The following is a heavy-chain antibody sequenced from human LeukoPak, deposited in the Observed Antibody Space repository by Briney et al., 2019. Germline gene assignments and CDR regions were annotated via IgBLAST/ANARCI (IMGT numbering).Heavy chain of an antibody. D-gene: IGHD2-15*01. CDR1: GGSIGSYY. V-gene: IGHV4-59*01. Sequence: SETLSLTCTVSGGSIGSYYWSWIRQPPGKGLEWIGYIYYSGSTNYNPSLKSRVTISVDTSKNQFSLKLSSVTAADTAVYYCASLVVANPGAFDIWGQGTMVTVSS. J-gene: IGHJ3*02. CDR3: ASLVVANPGAFDI. CDR2: IYYSGST.